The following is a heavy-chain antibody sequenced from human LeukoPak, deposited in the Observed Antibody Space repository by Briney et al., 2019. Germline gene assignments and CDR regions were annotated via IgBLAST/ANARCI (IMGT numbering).Heavy chain of an antibody. CDR1: GFTFSSYS. J-gene: IGHJ1*01. V-gene: IGHV3-21*01. CDR2: ISSSSYI. CDR3: AKDPSPKYSGSQNPPQH. D-gene: IGHD1-26*01. Sequence: GGSLRLSCAASGFTFSSYSMNWVRQAPGKGLEWVSSISSSSYIYYADSVKGRFTISRDNSKNTLYLQMNSLRAEDTAVYYCAKDPSPKYSGSQNPPQHWGQGTLVTVSS.